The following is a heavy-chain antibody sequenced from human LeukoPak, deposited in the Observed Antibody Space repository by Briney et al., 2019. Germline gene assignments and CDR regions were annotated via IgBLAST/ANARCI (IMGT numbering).Heavy chain of an antibody. CDR2: INQDGSEK. D-gene: IGHD6-19*01. CDR3: AREGGSGWYSGWFDP. V-gene: IGHV3-7*03. Sequence: GGSLRLSCAPSAFIFSYYWMSWVRQAPGKGLKGLANINQDGSEKRYVDSAKGRFTISRDNAENLLYLQMNNLRAEDTAVYYCAREGGSGWYSGWFDPWGQGTLVTVSS. J-gene: IGHJ5*02. CDR1: AFIFSYYW.